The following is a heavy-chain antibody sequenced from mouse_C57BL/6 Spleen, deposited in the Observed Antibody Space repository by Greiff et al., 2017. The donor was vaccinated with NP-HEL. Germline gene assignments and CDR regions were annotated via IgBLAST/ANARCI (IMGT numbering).Heavy chain of an antibody. CDR2: INPSTGGT. Sequence: VQLQQSGPELVKPGASVKISCKASGYSFTGYYMNWVKQSPEKSLEWIGEINPSTGGTTYNQKVKAQATLTVDKSSRTAYSQLKSLTSEDSAVYYCARFEGYGYAMDYWGQGTSVTVSS. CDR3: ARFEGYGYAMDY. V-gene: IGHV1-42*01. D-gene: IGHD3-1*01. CDR1: GYSFTGYY. J-gene: IGHJ4*01.